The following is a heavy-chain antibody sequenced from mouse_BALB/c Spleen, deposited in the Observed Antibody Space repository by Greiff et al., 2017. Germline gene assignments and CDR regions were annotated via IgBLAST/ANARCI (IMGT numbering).Heavy chain of an antibody. CDR1: GFTFSDYY. D-gene: IGHD2-3*01. J-gene: IGHJ1*01. Sequence: EVQRVESGGGLVKPGGSLKLSCAASGFTFSDYYMYWVRQTPEKRLEWVATISDGGSYTYYPDSVKGRFTISRDNAKNNLYLQMSSLKSEDTAMYYCAREGGYSYWYFDVWGAGTTVTVSS. V-gene: IGHV5-4*02. CDR3: AREGGYSYWYFDV. CDR2: ISDGGSYT.